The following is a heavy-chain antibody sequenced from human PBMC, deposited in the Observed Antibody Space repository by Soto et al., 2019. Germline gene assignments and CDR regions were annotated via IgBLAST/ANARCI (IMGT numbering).Heavy chain of an antibody. V-gene: IGHV1-69*01. Sequence: QAQLEQSGGEVKKPGSSVKVSCKASRVAFSKFIVTWVRQAPGLGLEWVGEIIPIFGTANYAQKFQGRVTITAEESTSTSYMEVNNLRSEDTAVYYCAKVRYSSPMGYYYGMDVWGQGTTVTVSS. CDR3: AKVRYSSPMGYYYGMDV. J-gene: IGHJ6*02. CDR1: RVAFSKFI. D-gene: IGHD6-19*01. CDR2: IIPIFGTA.